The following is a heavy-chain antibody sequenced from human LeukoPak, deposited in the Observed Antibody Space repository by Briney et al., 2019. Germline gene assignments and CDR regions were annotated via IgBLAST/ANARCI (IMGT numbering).Heavy chain of an antibody. Sequence: PSETLSLTCTVSGGSISTYYWSWIRQPPRKGLEWIGYIDYSGSTKYIPSLKSRVTISVDTPKNQFSLKLSSVTAADTAVYYCARPHSCNSQAFDIWGRGTMVTVSS. CDR3: ARPHSCNSQAFDI. CDR2: IDYSGST. J-gene: IGHJ3*02. D-gene: IGHD2/OR15-2a*01. V-gene: IGHV4-59*08. CDR1: GGSISTYY.